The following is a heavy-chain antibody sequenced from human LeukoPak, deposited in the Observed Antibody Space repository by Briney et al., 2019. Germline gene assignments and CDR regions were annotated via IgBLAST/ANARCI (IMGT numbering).Heavy chain of an antibody. CDR3: ARDSSSSDAFDI. Sequence: ASVKVSCKASGYTFTGYYMHWVRQAPGQGLEWMGWINPNSGGTNYAQKFQGRVTMTRDTSISTAYMELSRLRSDDTAVYYCARDSSSSDAFDIWGQGTMVTVSS. CDR2: INPNSGGT. D-gene: IGHD6-6*01. J-gene: IGHJ3*02. V-gene: IGHV1-2*02. CDR1: GYTFTGYY.